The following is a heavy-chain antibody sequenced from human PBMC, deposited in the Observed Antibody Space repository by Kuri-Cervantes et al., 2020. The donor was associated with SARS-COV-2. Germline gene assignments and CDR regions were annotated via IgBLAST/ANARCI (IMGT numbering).Heavy chain of an antibody. Sequence: GGSLRLSCAASGFSFSNSYMSWIRQAPGKGLEWLSYISGTSTYTYYAESVKGRFTISRDNAQNSLYLEMNSLRGEDTAVYYCARESRYVYGEFDFWGQGNLVTVSS. CDR3: ARESRYVYGEFDF. CDR1: GFSFSNSY. CDR2: ISGTSTYT. D-gene: IGHD5-18*01. V-gene: IGHV3-11*05. J-gene: IGHJ4*02.